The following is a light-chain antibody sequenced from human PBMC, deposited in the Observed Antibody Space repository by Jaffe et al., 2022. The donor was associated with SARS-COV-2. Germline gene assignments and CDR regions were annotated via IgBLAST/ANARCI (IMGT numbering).Light chain of an antibody. Sequence: EFVLTQSPGALSLSPGEGATLSCRASQSVTSSHLAWYQQKPGQAPRLLIYDASSRATGVPDRFSGSGSGTDFTLAISRLEPEDFAVYYCQHYGNSLYTFGQGTKLEIK. CDR1: QSVTSSH. V-gene: IGKV3-20*01. CDR2: DAS. J-gene: IGKJ2*01. CDR3: QHYGNSLYT.